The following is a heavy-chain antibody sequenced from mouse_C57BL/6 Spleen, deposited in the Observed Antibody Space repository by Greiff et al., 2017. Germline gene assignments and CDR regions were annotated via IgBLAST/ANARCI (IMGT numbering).Heavy chain of an antibody. CDR2: IDPSDSYT. J-gene: IGHJ1*03. CDR1: GYTFTSYW. V-gene: IGHV1-69*01. CDR3: ARGRRYFDV. Sequence: QVQLQQPGAELVMPGASVKLSCKASGYTFTSYWMHWVKQRPGQGLEWIGEIDPSDSYTNYNQKFKGKSTLTVDKSSSTAYMQLSSLTSEDSAVYYWARGRRYFDVWGTGTTVTVSS.